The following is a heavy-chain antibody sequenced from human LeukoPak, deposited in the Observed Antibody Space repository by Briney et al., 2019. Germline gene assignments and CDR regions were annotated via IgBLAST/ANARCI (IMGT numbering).Heavy chain of an antibody. CDR3: ARRKDYCSSTSCYNWFDP. D-gene: IGHD2-2*01. CDR1: GGSFSGYY. J-gene: IGHJ5*02. V-gene: IGHV4-59*08. CDR2: IYYSGST. Sequence: SETLSLTCAVYGGSFSGYYWSWIRQPPGKGLEWIGYIYYSGSTNYNPSLKSRVTISVDTSKNQFSLKLSSVTAADTAVYYCARRKDYCSSTSCYNWFDPWGQGTLVTVSS.